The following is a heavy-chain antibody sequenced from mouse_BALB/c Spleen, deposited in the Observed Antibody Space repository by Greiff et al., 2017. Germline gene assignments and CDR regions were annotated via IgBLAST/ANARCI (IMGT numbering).Heavy chain of an antibody. D-gene: IGHD1-2*01. Sequence: DVHLVESGPGLVKPSQSLSLSCSVSGYSITSCYYWNLIRQPPGNILEWMGYISYDGSNNYNPSLKNRIAITRDTSNNQFFLKLNTVTTEDTATYYCARGELRPYYMDYWGQGTTLTVSS. J-gene: IGHJ2*01. CDR3: ARGELRPYYMDY. CDR2: ISYDGSN. CDR1: GYSITSCYY. V-gene: IGHV3-6*02.